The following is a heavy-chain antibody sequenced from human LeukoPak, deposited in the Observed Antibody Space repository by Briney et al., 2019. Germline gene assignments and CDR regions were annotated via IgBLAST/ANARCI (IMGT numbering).Heavy chain of an antibody. D-gene: IGHD3-10*01. V-gene: IGHV1-18*01. J-gene: IGHJ5*02. CDR2: ISAYNGNT. CDR1: GYTFTSYG. Sequence: GASVKVSCKASGYTFTSYGISWVRQAPAQGLEGMGWISAYNGNTNYAQKLQGRVTMTTDTSTSTAYMERRSLRADDAAVYYCARDRRITMVRGVRNWFDPWGQGTLVTVSS. CDR3: ARDRRITMVRGVRNWFDP.